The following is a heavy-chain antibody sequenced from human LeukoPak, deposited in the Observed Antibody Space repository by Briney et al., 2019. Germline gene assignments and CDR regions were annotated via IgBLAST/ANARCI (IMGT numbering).Heavy chain of an antibody. Sequence: PSETLSLTCSVSGGSISSSAYYWGWIRQPPGKGLEWIGNIYYSGSTDYNPALKSRVTISVDTSKNQFSLKMTSVTAADTAVYFCARRGSGWTDCFDPWGQGTLVTVSS. CDR1: GGSISSSAYY. CDR3: ARRGSGWTDCFDP. CDR2: IYYSGST. D-gene: IGHD6-19*01. V-gene: IGHV4-39*01. J-gene: IGHJ5*02.